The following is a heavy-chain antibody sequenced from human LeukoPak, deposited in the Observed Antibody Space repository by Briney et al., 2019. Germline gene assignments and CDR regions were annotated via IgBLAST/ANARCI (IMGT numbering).Heavy chain of an antibody. CDR3: ARRGYNSKGRAYYYYYMDV. D-gene: IGHD5-24*01. J-gene: IGHJ6*03. Sequence: ASVKVSCKASGGTFSSYAISWVRQAPGQGLEWMGGIIPIFGTANYAQKFQGRVTITADESTSTAYMELSSLRSEDTAVYYCARRGYNSKGRAYYYYYMDVWGKGTTVTISS. CDR2: IIPIFGTA. CDR1: GGTFSSYA. V-gene: IGHV1-69*01.